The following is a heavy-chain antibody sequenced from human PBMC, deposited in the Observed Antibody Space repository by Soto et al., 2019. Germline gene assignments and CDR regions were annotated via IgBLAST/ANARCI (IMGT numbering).Heavy chain of an antibody. V-gene: IGHV4-59*01. CDR1: GGSISSYY. Sequence: SETLSLTCTVSGGSISSYYWSWIRQPPGKGLEWIWDIYYSGSTNYNPSLKSRVTISVATSTNQFSLQLSSVTAADTAVDYCASVKNQDTAMVTFDFWGQGTLVTVSS. CDR3: ASVKNQDTAMVTFDF. D-gene: IGHD5-18*01. J-gene: IGHJ4*02. CDR2: IYYSGST.